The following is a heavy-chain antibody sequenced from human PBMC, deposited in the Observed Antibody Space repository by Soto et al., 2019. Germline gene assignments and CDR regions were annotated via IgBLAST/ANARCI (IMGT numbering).Heavy chain of an antibody. Sequence: SVKVSCKASGGTFSSYTISWVRQAPGQGLEWMGRIIPILGIANYAQKFQGRVTITADKSTSTAYMELSSLRSEDTAVYYCARDSWGDSGDYWGQGTLVTVSS. CDR2: IIPILGIA. J-gene: IGHJ4*02. CDR1: GGTFSSYT. V-gene: IGHV1-69*04. CDR3: ARDSWGDSGDY. D-gene: IGHD2-21*02.